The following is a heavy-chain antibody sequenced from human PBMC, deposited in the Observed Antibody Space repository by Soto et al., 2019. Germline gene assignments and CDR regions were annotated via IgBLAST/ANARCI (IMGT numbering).Heavy chain of an antibody. CDR1: GFSFGPSG. Sequence: LVESGGGVAQPGRSLRLSCATSGFSFGPSGMHWVRQAPGKGLEWVAIIWNDGSTTYYADSVRDRFTISRDNSKNTLYLQMNSLRDEDTAVYYCASDGSHYDVDYWGQGTLVTVSS. V-gene: IGHV3-33*01. CDR3: ASDGSHYDVDY. D-gene: IGHD4-4*01. J-gene: IGHJ4*02. CDR2: IWNDGSTT.